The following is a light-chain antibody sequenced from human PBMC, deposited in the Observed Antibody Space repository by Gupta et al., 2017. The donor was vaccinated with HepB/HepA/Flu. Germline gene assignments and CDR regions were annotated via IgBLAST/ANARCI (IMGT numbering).Light chain of an antibody. V-gene: IGKV1-33*01. Sequence: DIQMTQSPSSLSASVGDSVTITCQASQDISNYLNWYQQKPGKAPKLLIYDASNLETGVPSRFSGSGSGTDFTFTISSLQPEDIATYYCQQYDNLPPMCSFGQGTKLEIK. CDR3: QQYDNLPPMCS. CDR2: DAS. CDR1: QDISNY. J-gene: IGKJ2*04.